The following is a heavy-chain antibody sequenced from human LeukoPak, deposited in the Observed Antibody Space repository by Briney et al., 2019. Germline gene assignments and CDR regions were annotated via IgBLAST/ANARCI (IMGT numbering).Heavy chain of an antibody. Sequence: PGGSLRLSCVASGFTFSSYAMSWVRQAPGKGLEWVSTISISGGNTYYADSVKGRFTISRDNSNNTLYLQMNSLRAEDTAVYYCAKGGVNFDYWGQGTLVTVSS. D-gene: IGHD3-10*01. V-gene: IGHV3-23*01. CDR2: ISISGGNT. CDR1: GFTFSSYA. J-gene: IGHJ4*02. CDR3: AKGGVNFDY.